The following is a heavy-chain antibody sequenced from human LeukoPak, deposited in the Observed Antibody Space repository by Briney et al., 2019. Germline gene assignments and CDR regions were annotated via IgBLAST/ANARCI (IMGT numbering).Heavy chain of an antibody. Sequence: PGGSLRLSCAASGFTFSTYWMSWVRQAPGKGLEWVANIKQDGSEKYYVDSVKGRFTISRDNAKNSLYLQMNSLRAEDTAVYYCAKGDPRITMIVVAWGQGTLVTVSS. D-gene: IGHD3-22*01. J-gene: IGHJ5*02. CDR1: GFTFSTYW. CDR3: AKGDPRITMIVVA. V-gene: IGHV3-7*01. CDR2: IKQDGSEK.